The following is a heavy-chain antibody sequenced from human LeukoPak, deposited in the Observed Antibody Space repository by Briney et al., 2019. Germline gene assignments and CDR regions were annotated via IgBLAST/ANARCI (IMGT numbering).Heavy chain of an antibody. CDR3: ARMYYDILTGYKVYWFDP. J-gene: IGHJ5*02. V-gene: IGHV4-59*01. Sequence: SETLSLTCTVSGGSISSYYWSWIRQPPGKGLEWIGYINYSGSTYNPSLKSRVTMSVDTSKNQFSLKLSSVTAADTAVYYCARMYYDILTGYKVYWFDPWGQGTLVTVSS. CDR2: INYSGST. CDR1: GGSISSYY. D-gene: IGHD3-9*01.